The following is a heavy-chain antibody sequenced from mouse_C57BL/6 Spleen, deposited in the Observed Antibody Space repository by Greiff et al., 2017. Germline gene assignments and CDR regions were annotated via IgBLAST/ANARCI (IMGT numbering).Heavy chain of an antibody. CDR3: ARVAQATPFAY. Sequence: QVQLQQPGAELVKPGASVKLSCKASGYTFTSSWMHWVKPRPGQGLEWIGMSHPKRGSTNYNEKFKSKATLTVDKSSSTAYMQLSSLTSEDSAVDFCARVAQATPFAYWGQGTLVTVSA. CDR2: SHPKRGST. D-gene: IGHD3-2*02. CDR1: GYTFTSSW. V-gene: IGHV1-64*01. J-gene: IGHJ3*01.